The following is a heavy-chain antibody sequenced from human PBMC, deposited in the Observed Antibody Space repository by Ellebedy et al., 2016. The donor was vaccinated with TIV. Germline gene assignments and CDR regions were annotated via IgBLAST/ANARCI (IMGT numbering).Heavy chain of an antibody. V-gene: IGHV3-30*04. Sequence: GESLKISXAASGFTFSDFSFHWVRQAPGEGLEWLALISFDGSNKYYAESVEGRFTISRDNSKNTLYLQVDSLGVDDMAVYFCARGETYYSDDNNYGFEYWGQGTLVAVSS. D-gene: IGHD3-22*01. J-gene: IGHJ4*02. CDR3: ARGETYYSDDNNYGFEY. CDR1: GFTFSDFS. CDR2: ISFDGSNK.